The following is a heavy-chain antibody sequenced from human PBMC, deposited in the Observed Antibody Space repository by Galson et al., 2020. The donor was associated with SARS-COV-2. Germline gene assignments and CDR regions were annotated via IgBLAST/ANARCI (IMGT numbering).Heavy chain of an antibody. CDR2: INHSGST. D-gene: IGHD3-22*01. V-gene: IGHV4-34*01. J-gene: IGHJ6*03. Sequence: SETLSLTCAVYCGSFSDYYWSWIRQSPGKGLEWIGEINHSGSTKSSPSLKSRVTIAVDTSKNQFSLKLTSMTAADTAVYYCARSRQDVTMIVVAWTAYYHYMDGWSKGTTFT. CDR1: CGSFSDYY. CDR3: ARSRQDVTMIVVAWTAYYHYMDG.